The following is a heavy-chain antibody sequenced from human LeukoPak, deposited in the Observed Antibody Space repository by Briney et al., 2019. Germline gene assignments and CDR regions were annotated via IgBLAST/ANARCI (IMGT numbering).Heavy chain of an antibody. V-gene: IGHV4-59*08. J-gene: IGHJ3*02. Sequence: SETLSLTCTVSGGSISGYYCSWVRQPPGKEMEWIGYVYSSGNTNYNPSLKSRVTLSVDTSKNQFSLKLVSVTAADTAVYYCARHPPSSAGAYDIWGQGTMVTVSS. CDR2: VYSSGNT. D-gene: IGHD3-10*01. CDR3: ARHPPSSAGAYDI. CDR1: GGSISGYY.